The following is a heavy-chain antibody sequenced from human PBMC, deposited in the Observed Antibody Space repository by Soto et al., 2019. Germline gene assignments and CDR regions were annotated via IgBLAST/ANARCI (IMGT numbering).Heavy chain of an antibody. J-gene: IGHJ3*02. V-gene: IGHV3-7*05. CDR3: ARDVSPGSSSLYLDAFDI. CDR1: GFTLSAYW. Sequence: EVQLEESGGDLVQPGGSLRLYCAASGFTLSAYWMTWVRQAPGKGLEWVANINRDGSKKSYLDSVRGRFTISRDNVGNSLYLQMDSQRADDTALYYCARDVSPGSSSLYLDAFDIWGQGTMVTVSS. D-gene: IGHD6-13*01. CDR2: INRDGSKK.